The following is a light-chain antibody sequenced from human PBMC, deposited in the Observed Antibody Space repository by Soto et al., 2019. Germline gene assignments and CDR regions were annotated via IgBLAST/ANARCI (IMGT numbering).Light chain of an antibody. V-gene: IGLV6-57*03. J-gene: IGLJ3*02. Sequence: NFMLTQPHSVSESPGKPVTISCTRSSGSIASNYVQWYQQRPGSAPTTVIYEDNQRPSGVPDRFSGSIDSSSTSASLDTYGLKAEDEADDYRQSYDSSNSRVFGGGTKVTAL. CDR3: QSYDSSNSRV. CDR2: EDN. CDR1: SGSIASNY.